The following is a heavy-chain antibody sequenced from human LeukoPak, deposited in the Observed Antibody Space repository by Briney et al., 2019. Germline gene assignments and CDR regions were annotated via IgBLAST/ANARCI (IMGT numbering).Heavy chain of an antibody. J-gene: IGHJ5*02. CDR2: ISAYNGNT. CDR1: GHTFTSYG. D-gene: IGHD3-22*01. Sequence: ASVKVSCKASGHTFTSYGISWVRQAPGQGLEWMGWISAYNGNTNYAQKLQGRVTMTTDTSTSTAYMELRSLRSDDTAVYYCAREDAYDSSGYYWFDPWGQGTLVTVSS. CDR3: AREDAYDSSGYYWFDP. V-gene: IGHV1-18*01.